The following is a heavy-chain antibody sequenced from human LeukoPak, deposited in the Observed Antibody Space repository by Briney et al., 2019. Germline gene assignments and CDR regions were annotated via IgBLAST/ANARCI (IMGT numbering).Heavy chain of an antibody. CDR3: AGIGWYFDL. V-gene: IGHV4-61*02. D-gene: IGHD3-10*01. Sequence: RTSETLSLTCIVSGGSISSGSYYWSWIRQHAGKGLEWIGRIYSTGSTSYNPSLKSRVTISVDTSKNQFSLKLSSMTAADTAVYYCAGIGWYFDLWGRGTLVTVSS. CDR1: GGSISSGSYY. J-gene: IGHJ2*01. CDR2: IYSTGST.